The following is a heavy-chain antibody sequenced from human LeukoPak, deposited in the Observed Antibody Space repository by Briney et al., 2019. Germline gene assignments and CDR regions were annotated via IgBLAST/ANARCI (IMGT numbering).Heavy chain of an antibody. J-gene: IGHJ4*02. CDR3: GRAGGSGDYRVDC. CDR2: INSDGSST. V-gene: IGHV3-74*01. D-gene: IGHD4-17*01. Sequence: GGSLRLSCAASGXTFSRYWVHWVRQAPGKGLVWVSRINSDGSSTSYADSVTGRFTISRDNAKNTLYLQMNSLRAEDTDVYYCGRAGGSGDYRVDCWGQGTLVTVSS. CDR1: GXTFSRYW.